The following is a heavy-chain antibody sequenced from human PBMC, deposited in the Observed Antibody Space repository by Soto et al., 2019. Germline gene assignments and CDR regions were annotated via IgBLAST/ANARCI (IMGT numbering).Heavy chain of an antibody. D-gene: IGHD2-2*01. CDR2: ISGSGGST. Sequence: GGSLRLSCAASGFTFSSYAMSWVRQAPGKGLEWVSAISGSGGSTYYADSVKGRFTISRDNSKNTLYLQMNSLRAEDTAVYYCATADTKLYCSSTSCYPEIYYYYMDVWGKGTTVTVSS. J-gene: IGHJ6*03. V-gene: IGHV3-23*01. CDR1: GFTFSSYA. CDR3: ATADTKLYCSSTSCYPEIYYYYMDV.